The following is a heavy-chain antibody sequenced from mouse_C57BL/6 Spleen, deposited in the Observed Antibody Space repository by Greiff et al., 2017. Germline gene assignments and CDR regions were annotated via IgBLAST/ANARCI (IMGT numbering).Heavy chain of an antibody. CDR2: IDPSDSYT. Sequence: QVQLQQPGAELVKPGASVKLSCKASGYTFTSYWMQWVKQRPGQGLEWIGEIDPSDSYTNYNQKFKGKATLTVDTSSSTAYMQRSSLTSEDSAVYYCARWGSNYEDAMDYWGQGTSVTVSS. CDR1: GYTFTSYW. V-gene: IGHV1-50*01. D-gene: IGHD2-5*01. CDR3: ARWGSNYEDAMDY. J-gene: IGHJ4*01.